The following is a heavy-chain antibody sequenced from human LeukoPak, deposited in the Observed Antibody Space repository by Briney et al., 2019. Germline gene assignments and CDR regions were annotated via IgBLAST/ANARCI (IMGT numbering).Heavy chain of an antibody. D-gene: IGHD6-13*01. J-gene: IGHJ4*02. Sequence: ASVNVSCKASGYTFTGYYMHWVRQAPGQGLEWMGWINPNSGGTNYAQKFQGRVTMTRDTSISTAYMELSRLRSDDTAVYYCARGAGSSWYNDYWGQGTLVTVSS. CDR2: INPNSGGT. V-gene: IGHV1-2*02. CDR3: ARGAGSSWYNDY. CDR1: GYTFTGYY.